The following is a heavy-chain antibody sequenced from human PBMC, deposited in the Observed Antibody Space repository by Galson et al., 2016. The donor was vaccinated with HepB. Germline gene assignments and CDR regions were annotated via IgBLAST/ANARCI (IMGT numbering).Heavy chain of an antibody. CDR1: GFTFSDHA. V-gene: IGHV3-49*03. D-gene: IGHD6-13*01. CDR3: TDGGGLAAAARGLNH. Sequence: SLRLSCAASGFTFSDHAMSWFRQAPGKGLEWVGFISSKAYGGTTEFAASVKVRFTISRDDSKSIAYLQMNSLKIEDTAVYYCTDGGGLAAAARGLNHWGQGTLVTVSS. CDR2: ISSKAYGGTT. J-gene: IGHJ5*02.